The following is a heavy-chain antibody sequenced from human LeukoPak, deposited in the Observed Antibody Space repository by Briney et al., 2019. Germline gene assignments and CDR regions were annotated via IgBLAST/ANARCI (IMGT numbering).Heavy chain of an antibody. Sequence: GGSLRLSCAASGFTFDDYGMNWVRQAPGKGPERVASIKEDGSIKYYVDSVKGRFTISRDNAKNSLYLQMSSLRAGDTAVYYCASFGILVSWGAFDIWGQGTMVTVSS. D-gene: IGHD5/OR15-5a*01. CDR1: GFTFDDYG. J-gene: IGHJ3*02. CDR3: ASFGILVSWGAFDI. CDR2: IKEDGSIK. V-gene: IGHV3-7*01.